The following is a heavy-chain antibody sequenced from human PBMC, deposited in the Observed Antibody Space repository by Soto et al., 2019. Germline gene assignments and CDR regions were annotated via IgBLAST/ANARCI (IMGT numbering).Heavy chain of an antibody. CDR1: GGSISSSSYY. CDR2: IYYSGST. Sequence: SATLSITCTVSGGSISSSSYYWGWIRQPPGEGLEWIGSIYYSGSTYYNPSLKSRVTISVDTSKNQFSLKLSSVTAADTAVYYCARSKRRYYYDSSGYFDYWGQGTLVTV. D-gene: IGHD3-22*01. V-gene: IGHV4-39*01. CDR3: ARSKRRYYYDSSGYFDY. J-gene: IGHJ4*02.